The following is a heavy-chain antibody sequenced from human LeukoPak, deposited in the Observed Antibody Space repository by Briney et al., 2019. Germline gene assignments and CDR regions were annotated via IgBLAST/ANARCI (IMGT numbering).Heavy chain of an antibody. CDR3: ARQVTFGYAYAYYFDY. D-gene: IGHD5-18*01. CDR1: GGSISTSYYY. J-gene: IGHJ4*02. Sequence: ETLSLTCTVSGGSISTSYYYWGWIRQPPGKGLEWIGNIHNSESTYYNPSLKSRVTISVDTSKNQFSLKLSSVTAADTAVYYCARQVTFGYAYAYYFDYWGQGSLVTVSS. CDR2: IHNSEST. V-gene: IGHV4-39*01.